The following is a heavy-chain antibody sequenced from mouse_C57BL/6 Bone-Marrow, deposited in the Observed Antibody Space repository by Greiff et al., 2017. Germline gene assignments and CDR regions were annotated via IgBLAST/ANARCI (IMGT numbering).Heavy chain of an antibody. D-gene: IGHD2-5*01. J-gene: IGHJ3*01. Sequence: VQLQQSGAELARPGASVKLSCKASGYTFTSYGISWVKQRTGQGLEWIGEIYPRSGSTYYNEKFKGKATLTADKSSSTAYMELRSLTSEDSAVYFCARSGSYSNYFAWFAYWGQGTLVTVSA. CDR3: ARSGSYSNYFAWFAY. CDR2: IYPRSGST. V-gene: IGHV1-81*01. CDR1: GYTFTSYG.